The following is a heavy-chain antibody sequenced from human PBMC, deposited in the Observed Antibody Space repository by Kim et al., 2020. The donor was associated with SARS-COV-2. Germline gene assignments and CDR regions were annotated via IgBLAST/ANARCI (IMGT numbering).Heavy chain of an antibody. CDR1: GFRFSDHY. V-gene: IGHV3-11*01. CDR3: ARGCGSTDCYSRPTTYYYFFYSMDV. D-gene: IGHD2-2*02. CDR2: ISGSGDDI. J-gene: IGHJ6*02. Sequence: GGSLRLSCAASGFRFSDHYMNWIRQTPGKGLEWIAYISGSGDDIFYADSVKGRLFISRDNAKDSLYLQMDNLRVEDTAVYYCARGCGSTDCYSRPTTYYYFFYSMDVWGQGTTVTVSS.